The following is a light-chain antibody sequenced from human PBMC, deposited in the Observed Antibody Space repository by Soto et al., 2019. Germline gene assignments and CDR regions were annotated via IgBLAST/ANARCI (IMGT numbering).Light chain of an antibody. V-gene: IGKV3-20*01. CDR2: NAF. J-gene: IGKJ4*01. Sequence: EIVMTQSPGTLSLSPGERATLSCRASQSVSSSYLAWYQQKPGQAPRLLIYNAFNRATGIPDRFSGSGSGTDFTLTISRLEPEDFVVYYCQQYGSSPPLTFGGGTKVDIK. CDR1: QSVSSSY. CDR3: QQYGSSPPLT.